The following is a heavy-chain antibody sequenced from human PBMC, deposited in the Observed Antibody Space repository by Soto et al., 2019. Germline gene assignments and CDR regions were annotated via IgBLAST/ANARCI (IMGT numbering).Heavy chain of an antibody. D-gene: IGHD2-2*01. CDR2: IWYDGSNK. CDR3: AREKKGWVPAAPYSFGY. V-gene: IGHV3-33*01. Sequence: GGSLRLSCAASGFTFSSYGMHWVRQAPGKGLEWVAVIWYDGSNKYYADSVKGRFTISRDNSKNTLYLQMNSLRAEDTAVYYCAREKKGWVPAAPYSFGYWGQGTLVTVSS. CDR1: GFTFSSYG. J-gene: IGHJ4*02.